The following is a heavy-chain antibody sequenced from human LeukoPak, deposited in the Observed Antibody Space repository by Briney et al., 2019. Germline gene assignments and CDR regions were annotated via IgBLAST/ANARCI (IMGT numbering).Heavy chain of an antibody. CDR2: IYTSGST. CDR1: GGSISGYY. Sequence: SETLSLTCTVSGGSISGYYWSWIRQPAGKGLEWIGRIYTSGSTNYNPSLKSRVTMSVDTSKNQFSLKLSSVTAADTAVYYCARDPYYDILTGYYNGFDYWGQGTLVTVSS. V-gene: IGHV4-4*07. CDR3: ARDPYYDILTGYYNGFDY. J-gene: IGHJ4*02. D-gene: IGHD3-9*01.